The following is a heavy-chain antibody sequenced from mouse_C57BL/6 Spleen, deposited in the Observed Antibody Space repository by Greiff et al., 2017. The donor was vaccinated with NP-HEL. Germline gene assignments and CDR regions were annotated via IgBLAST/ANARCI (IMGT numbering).Heavy chain of an antibody. D-gene: IGHD3-2*02. V-gene: IGHV1-42*01. CDR3: AREEDSSRAMDY. CDR1: GYSFTGYY. J-gene: IGHJ4*01. Sequence: EVQLQQSGPELVKPGASVKISCKASGYSFTGYYMNWVKQSPEKSLEWIGEINPSTGGTTYNQKFKAKATLTVDKSSSTAYMQLKSLTSEDSAVYYCAREEDSSRAMDYWGQGTSVTVSS. CDR2: INPSTGGT.